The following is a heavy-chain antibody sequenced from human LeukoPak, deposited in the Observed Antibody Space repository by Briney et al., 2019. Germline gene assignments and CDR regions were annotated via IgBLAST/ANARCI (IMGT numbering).Heavy chain of an antibody. J-gene: IGHJ4*02. CDR3: AKATGYLL. V-gene: IGHV3-30*04. CDR2: ISYDGSNE. D-gene: IGHD1-14*01. Sequence: GGSLRLSCAASGFTFSSYVMHWVRQAPGKGLEWVAIISYDGSNEYYADSVKGRFTISRDNSKNTLYLQMNSLRAADTAVYYCAKATGYLLWGQGALVTVSS. CDR1: GFTFSSYV.